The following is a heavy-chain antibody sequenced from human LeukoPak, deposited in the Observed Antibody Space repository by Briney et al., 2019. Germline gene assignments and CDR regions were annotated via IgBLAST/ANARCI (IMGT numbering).Heavy chain of an antibody. V-gene: IGHV3-66*01. J-gene: IGHJ4*02. Sequence: PGGSLRLSCAASGFTVSSNYMSWVRQAPGKGLEWVSIIYSGGSTYYADSVKGRFTISRDNSKNTLYLQMGSLRAEDMAVYYCARGAYDILTGYSKTVNYFDYWGQGTLVTVSS. CDR1: GFTVSSNY. CDR2: IYSGGST. D-gene: IGHD3-9*01. CDR3: ARGAYDILTGYSKTVNYFDY.